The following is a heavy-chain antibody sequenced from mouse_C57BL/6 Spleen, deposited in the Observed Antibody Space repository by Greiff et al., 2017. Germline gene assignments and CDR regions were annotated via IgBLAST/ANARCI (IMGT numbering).Heavy chain of an antibody. Sequence: VPLKQSGAELVRPGSSVKMSCKTSGYTFTSYGINWVKQRPGQGLEWIGYIYIGNGYTEYNEKFKGKATLTSDTSSSTAYMQLSSLTSEDSAIYFCARSITTVVATDAMDYWGQGTSVTVSS. CDR3: ARSITTVVATDAMDY. J-gene: IGHJ4*01. D-gene: IGHD1-1*01. CDR2: IYIGNGYT. CDR1: GYTFTSYG. V-gene: IGHV1-58*01.